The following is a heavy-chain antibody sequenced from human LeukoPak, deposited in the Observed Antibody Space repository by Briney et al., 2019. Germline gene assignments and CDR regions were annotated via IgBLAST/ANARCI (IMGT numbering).Heavy chain of an antibody. J-gene: IGHJ4*02. CDR2: INPNSGGT. CDR1: GYTLTGYY. CDR3: ARISSGWYNYFDY. Sequence: ASVKVSCKASGYTLTGYYMHWVRQAPGQGLEWMGWINPNSGGTNYAQKFQGRVTMTRDTSISTAYMELSRLRSDDTAVYYCARISSGWYNYFDYWGQGTLVTVSS. D-gene: IGHD6-19*01. V-gene: IGHV1-2*02.